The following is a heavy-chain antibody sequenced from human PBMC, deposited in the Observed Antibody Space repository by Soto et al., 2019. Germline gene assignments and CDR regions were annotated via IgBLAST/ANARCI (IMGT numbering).Heavy chain of an antibody. CDR1: GYTFTGYY. CDR3: ARDRGYYDSSGYPQYYFDY. J-gene: IGHJ4*02. V-gene: IGHV1-2*02. D-gene: IGHD3-22*01. Sequence: QVQLVQSGAEVKKPGASVKVSCKASGYTFTGYYMHWVRQAPGQGLEWMGWINPNSSGTNYAQKFQGRVTMTRDTSISTAYMELSRLRSDDTAVYYCARDRGYYDSSGYPQYYFDYWGQGTLVTVSS. CDR2: INPNSSGT.